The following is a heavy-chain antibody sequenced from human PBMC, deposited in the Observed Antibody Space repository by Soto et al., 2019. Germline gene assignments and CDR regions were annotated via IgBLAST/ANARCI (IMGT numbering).Heavy chain of an antibody. Sequence: GGSLRLSCAASGFTFSSYAMSWVRQAPGKGLEWVSAISGSGGSTYYADSVKGRFTISRDNSKNTLYLQMNSLRAEDTAVYYCAKPAHLFGGLLSLFDYWGQGTLVTVSS. J-gene: IGHJ4*02. V-gene: IGHV3-23*01. CDR1: GFTFSSYA. D-gene: IGHD3-10*02. CDR2: ISGSGGST. CDR3: AKPAHLFGGLLSLFDY.